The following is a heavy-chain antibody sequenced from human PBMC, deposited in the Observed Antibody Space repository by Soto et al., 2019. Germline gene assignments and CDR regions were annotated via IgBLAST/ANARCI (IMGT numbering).Heavy chain of an antibody. CDR2: ISSSGSTI. V-gene: IGHV3-48*03. Sequence: GGSMRLSCAASGFTFSSYEMNCVRQAPGKELEWVSYISSSGSTIYYADSVKGRFTISRDNAKNSLYLQMNSLRADDTAVYYSARNFEDVWGSYRSQPIVDHWGQGILVTVSS. CDR1: GFTFSSYE. J-gene: IGHJ4*02. CDR3: ARNFEDVWGSYRSQPIVDH. D-gene: IGHD3-16*02.